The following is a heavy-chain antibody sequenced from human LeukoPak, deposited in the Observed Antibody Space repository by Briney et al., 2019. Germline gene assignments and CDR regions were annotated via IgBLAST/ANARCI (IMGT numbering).Heavy chain of an antibody. CDR2: IYISGDT. Sequence: PSETLSLTCTVSGDSIGSSYWSWIRLPPWPALELIGYIYISGDTAYNPSLRGRVTISLDTSRNQFSLKLRSVTAADTAVYYCVKYAGRDGYNFRERGQGTLVTVSS. CDR3: VKYAGRDGYNFRE. D-gene: IGHD5-24*01. CDR1: GDSIGSSY. J-gene: IGHJ4*02. V-gene: IGHV4-59*01.